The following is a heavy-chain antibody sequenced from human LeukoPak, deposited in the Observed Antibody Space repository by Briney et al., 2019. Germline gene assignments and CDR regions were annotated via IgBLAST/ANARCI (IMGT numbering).Heavy chain of an antibody. CDR1: GYSISSNFY. CDR2: IYHSGST. D-gene: IGHD1-1*01. V-gene: IGHV4-38-2*02. J-gene: IGHJ3*01. Sequence: SETLSLTCTVSGYSISSNFYWGWIRQSPAKGLEWIGSIYHSGSTYYNPSLKNRITISVDTSTNQFSLKLISVTASDTAMYYCARDVHIYGNAFGVWGQGTMVTVSS. CDR3: ARDVHIYGNAFGV.